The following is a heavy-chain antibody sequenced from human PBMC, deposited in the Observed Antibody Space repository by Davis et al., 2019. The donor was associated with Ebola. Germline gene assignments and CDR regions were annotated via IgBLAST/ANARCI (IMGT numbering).Heavy chain of an antibody. CDR3: ARVNDFRNPLGFP. Sequence: PGGSLRLSCAASGFTFGDYDRRSVRQAPGKGLELVANMNQDGSEKYYVDSVKGRFTISRDNAKNSLYLQMNSLRAEDTAVYYCARVNDFRNPLGFPWGQGTLVTVSS. D-gene: IGHD3-3*01. CDR1: GFTFGDYD. J-gene: IGHJ5*02. CDR2: MNQDGSEK. V-gene: IGHV3-7*01.